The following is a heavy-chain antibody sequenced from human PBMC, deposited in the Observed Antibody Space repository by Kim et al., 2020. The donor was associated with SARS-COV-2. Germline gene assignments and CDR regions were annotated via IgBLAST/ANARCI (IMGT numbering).Heavy chain of an antibody. CDR3: VKARGSGSHTAYHFDC. CDR1: GFPFRTYA. V-gene: IGHV3-23*01. CDR2: TSGSGGSI. D-gene: IGHD3-10*01. Sequence: GGSLRLSCAASGFPFRTYAMSWVRQAPGKGLEWGSATSGSGGSIFYADSVKGRFTIYRDNSKNTLYLQMNNLRVEDTAPYYCVKARGSGSHTAYHFDCWGQGTLVIVSS. J-gene: IGHJ4*02.